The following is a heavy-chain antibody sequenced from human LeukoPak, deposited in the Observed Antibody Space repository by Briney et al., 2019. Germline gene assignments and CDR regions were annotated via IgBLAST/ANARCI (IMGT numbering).Heavy chain of an antibody. J-gene: IGHJ4*02. CDR1: GFTFSNYG. CDR2: IWYDGSNK. V-gene: IGHV3-30*02. Sequence: GGSLRLSCAASGFTFSNYGMHWVRQAPGKGLEWVAFIWYDGSNKYYADSVKGRFTISRDNSKNTVYLQMNSLRAEDTAVYYCAKVLAVTSYGAKSIFDHWGQGTLVTVSS. D-gene: IGHD4-23*01. CDR3: AKVLAVTSYGAKSIFDH.